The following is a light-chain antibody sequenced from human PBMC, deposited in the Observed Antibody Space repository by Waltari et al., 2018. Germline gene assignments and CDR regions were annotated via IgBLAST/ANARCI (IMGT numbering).Light chain of an antibody. CDR2: YAS. V-gene: IGKV3-11*01. CDR3: QQRSNVPPS. Sequence: EIVFTQPQATLSSSPGVRATLSCRASQSVSSYLAWYQQKPGQAPTLLIYYASNRATGIPARFSGSGSGTDFTLTISSLEPEDFAVYYCQQRSNVPPSFGGGTKVEIK. CDR1: QSVSSY. J-gene: IGKJ4*01.